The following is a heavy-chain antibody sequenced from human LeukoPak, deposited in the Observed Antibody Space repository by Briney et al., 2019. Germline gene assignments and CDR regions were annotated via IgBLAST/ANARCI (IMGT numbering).Heavy chain of an antibody. CDR3: APMYGSGSYFFY. J-gene: IGHJ4*02. CDR2: IKQDGSEK. D-gene: IGHD1-26*01. Sequence: PGGSLRLSCEDSGFTFSSYWMSWVRQAPGKGLEWVANIKQDGSEKYYVDSVKGRFTISRDNAKNSLYLQMNSLRAEDTAVYYCAPMYGSGSYFFYWGQGTLVTVSS. CDR1: GFTFSSYW. V-gene: IGHV3-7*03.